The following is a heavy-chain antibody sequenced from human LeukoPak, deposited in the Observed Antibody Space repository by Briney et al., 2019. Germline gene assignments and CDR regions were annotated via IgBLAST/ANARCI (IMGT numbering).Heavy chain of an antibody. CDR2: IYYSGST. Sequence: SETLSLTCTVSGGSISSYYWSWIRQPPGKGLEWIGYIYYSGSTNYNPSLKSRVTISVDTSKNQFSLKLSSVTAADTAVYYCARIEARKKDSSGYYYRVFDYWGQGTLVTVSS. V-gene: IGHV4-59*08. CDR1: GGSISSYY. J-gene: IGHJ4*02. CDR3: ARIEARKKDSSGYYYRVFDY. D-gene: IGHD3-22*01.